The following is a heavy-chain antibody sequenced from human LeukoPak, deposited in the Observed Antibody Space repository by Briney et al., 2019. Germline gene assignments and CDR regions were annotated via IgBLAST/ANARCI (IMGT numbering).Heavy chain of an antibody. CDR2: IYYSGST. D-gene: IGHD3-16*02. CDR1: GVSISSYY. CDR3: ARGYYDYVWGSYRPYYFDY. V-gene: IGHV4-59*01. Sequence: SETLSLTCTVSGVSISSYYWSWIRQPPGKGLEWIGYIYYSGSTNYNPSLKSRVTISVDTSKNQFSLKLSSVTAADTAVYYCARGYYDYVWGSYRPYYFDYWGQGTLVTVSS. J-gene: IGHJ4*02.